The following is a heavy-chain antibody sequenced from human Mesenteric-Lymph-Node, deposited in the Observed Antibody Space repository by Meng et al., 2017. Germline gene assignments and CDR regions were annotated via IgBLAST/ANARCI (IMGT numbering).Heavy chain of an antibody. CDR3: ARDQYYYGSGSYYLDY. V-gene: IGHV3-30*02. Sequence: GGSLRLSFVASGFTFSHNALHWVRQAPGKGLEWVAQIWYDGSNKYYADSVKGRFTISRDNSKNTLYLQMNSLRAEDTDVYYCARDQYYYGSGSYYLDYWGQGTLVTVSS. CDR2: IWYDGSNK. J-gene: IGHJ4*02. D-gene: IGHD3-10*01. CDR1: GFTFSHNA.